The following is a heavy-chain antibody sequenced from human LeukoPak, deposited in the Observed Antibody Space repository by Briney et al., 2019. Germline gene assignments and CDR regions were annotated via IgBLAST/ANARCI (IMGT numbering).Heavy chain of an antibody. CDR3: ARRPTSAFDI. V-gene: IGHV4-34*01. Sequence: SETLSLTCAVYGGSFSGYYWSWIRQPPGKGLEWIGEINHSGSTNYNPSLKSRVTISVDTSKNQFSLKLSSVTAADTAVYYCARRPTSAFDIWGQGTMVTVSS. J-gene: IGHJ3*02. CDR1: GGSFSGYY. CDR2: INHSGST.